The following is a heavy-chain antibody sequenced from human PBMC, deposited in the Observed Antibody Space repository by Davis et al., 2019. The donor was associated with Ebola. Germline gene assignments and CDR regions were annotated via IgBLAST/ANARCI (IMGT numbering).Heavy chain of an antibody. Sequence: GESLKISCAASGFTFSSYSMNWVRQAPGKGLEWVSSISSSSSYIYYADSVKGRFTISRDNSKNTLYLQMNSLRAEDTAVYYCARDITMVQGVQDYWGQGTLVTVSS. D-gene: IGHD3-10*01. V-gene: IGHV3-21*01. CDR2: ISSSSSYI. J-gene: IGHJ4*02. CDR1: GFTFSSYS. CDR3: ARDITMVQGVQDY.